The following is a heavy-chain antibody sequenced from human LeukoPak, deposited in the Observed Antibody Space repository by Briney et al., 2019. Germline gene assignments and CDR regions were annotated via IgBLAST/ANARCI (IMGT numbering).Heavy chain of an antibody. CDR3: ARYYYDSSGYYYFDY. D-gene: IGHD3-22*01. V-gene: IGHV3-20*04. CDR1: GFTFDDYG. CDR2: INWNGGST. J-gene: IGHJ4*02. Sequence: GGSLRLSCAASGFTFDDYGMSWVRQAPGKGLEWVSGINWNGGSTGYADSVKGRFTISGDNAKNSLYLQMNSLRAEDTAVYYCARYYYDSSGYYYFDYWGQGTLVTVSS.